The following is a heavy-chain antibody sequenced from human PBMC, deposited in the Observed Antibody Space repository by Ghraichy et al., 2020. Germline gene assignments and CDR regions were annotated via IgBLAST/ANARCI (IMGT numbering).Heavy chain of an antibody. D-gene: IGHD2-8*01. V-gene: IGHV3-23*01. CDR2: MSAHGGRT. J-gene: IGHJ1*01. CDR3: VKDETVMVISPEH. CDR1: GFAFSSHG. Sequence: GGSLRLSCAASGFAFSSHGMSWVRQASGTGLAWVSGMSAHGGRTYYADSVKGRFIISRDNSESTLYLQMNSLRAEDTAVYHCVKDETVMVISPEHWGPGTLVTVSS.